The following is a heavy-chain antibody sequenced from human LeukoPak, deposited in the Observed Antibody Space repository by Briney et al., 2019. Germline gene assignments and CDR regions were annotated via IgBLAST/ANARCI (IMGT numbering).Heavy chain of an antibody. CDR2: IYYRGST. J-gene: IGHJ4*02. CDR3: ASVSKPEASFDY. D-gene: IGHD3-16*02. Sequence: SETLSLTCTVSGGSISSGGYYWSWIRQHPGKGLEWIGYIYYRGSTYYNPSLKSRVTISVDTSKNQFSLKLSSVTAADTAVYYCASVSKPEASFDYWGQGTLVTVSS. V-gene: IGHV4-31*03. CDR1: GGSISSGGYY.